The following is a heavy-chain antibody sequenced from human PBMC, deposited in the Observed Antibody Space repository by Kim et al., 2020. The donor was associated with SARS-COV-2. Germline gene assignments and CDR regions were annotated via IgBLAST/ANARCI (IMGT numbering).Heavy chain of an antibody. D-gene: IGHD1-7*01. V-gene: IGHV4-4*07. CDR1: GGSISSYY. J-gene: IGHJ5*02. CDR2: IYTSGST. CDR3: ARDRGVTGTTYWFDP. Sequence: SETLSLTCTVSGGSISSYYWSWIRQPAGKGLEWIGRIYTSGSTNYNPSLKSRVTMSVDTSKNQFSLKLSSVTAADTAVYYCARDRGVTGTTYWFDPWGQGTLVTVSS.